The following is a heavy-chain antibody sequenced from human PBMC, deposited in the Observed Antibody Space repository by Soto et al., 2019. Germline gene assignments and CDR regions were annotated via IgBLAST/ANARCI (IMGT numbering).Heavy chain of an antibody. Sequence: ASVKVSCKASGYTFTGYYMHWVRQAPGQGLEWMGWINPNSGGTNYAQKFQGRVTMTRDTSISTAYMELSRLRSDDTAVYYCARSFTGYSSSWYVYYYGMDVWGQGTTVTVSS. J-gene: IGHJ6*02. CDR3: ARSFTGYSSSWYVYYYGMDV. CDR1: GYTFTGYY. CDR2: INPNSGGT. D-gene: IGHD6-13*01. V-gene: IGHV1-2*02.